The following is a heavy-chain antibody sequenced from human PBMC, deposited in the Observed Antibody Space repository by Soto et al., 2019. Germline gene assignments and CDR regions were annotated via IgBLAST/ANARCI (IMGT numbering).Heavy chain of an antibody. J-gene: IGHJ4*02. D-gene: IGHD4-17*01. V-gene: IGHV3-9*01. Sequence: QPGGSLRLSCEVSGFRFDDYGMHWVRQAPGKGLEWIAGISRDSRSISYGASMKGRFTISRDNAKNSLYLQLNSLRADDTAFYYCVKDALTTVAYYFDYWGQGARGTVSS. CDR2: ISRDSRSI. CDR3: VKDALTTVAYYFDY. CDR1: GFRFDDYG.